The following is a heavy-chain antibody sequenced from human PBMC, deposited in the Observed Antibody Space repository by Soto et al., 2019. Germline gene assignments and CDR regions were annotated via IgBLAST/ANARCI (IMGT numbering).Heavy chain of an antibody. Sequence: QVQLVQSGAEVKMPGASVKVSCKASGYTLTSYGISWVRQAPGQGLEWMGWISAYNTNTHYAHKFQGRVTMTTDTSTSTAYMELRSLRSDDTAVYYCARDDVLGCSSASCYRGNWFDPWGQGTMVTVSS. CDR1: GYTLTSYG. V-gene: IGHV1-18*01. CDR2: ISAYNTNT. CDR3: ARDDVLGCSSASCYRGNWFDP. J-gene: IGHJ5*02. D-gene: IGHD2-2*02.